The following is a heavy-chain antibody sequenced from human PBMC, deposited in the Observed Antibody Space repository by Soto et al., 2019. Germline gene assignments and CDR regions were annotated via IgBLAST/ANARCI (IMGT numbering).Heavy chain of an antibody. V-gene: IGHV1-69*15. CDR1: GGTFSNSA. J-gene: IGHJ6*02. D-gene: IGHD3-10*01. Sequence: QVQLVQSGAEVKKPGSSVKVSCKASGGTFSNSAITWVRQAPGQGLEWMGTIIPLFGTANYAQKLQGRVTITEDESTSTAYMELSSLKDEDTAVHYCATSRIRYHSFSYYDGIYGMDVWGQGNTVTVSS. CDR2: IIPLFGTA. CDR3: ATSRIRYHSFSYYDGIYGMDV.